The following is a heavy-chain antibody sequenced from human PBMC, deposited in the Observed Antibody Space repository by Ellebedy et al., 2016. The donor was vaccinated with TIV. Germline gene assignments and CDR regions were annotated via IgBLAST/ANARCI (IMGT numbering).Heavy chain of an antibody. J-gene: IGHJ4*02. V-gene: IGHV3-15*07. CDR3: TTDGSFF. Sequence: GGSLRLSCVASGLTFTSDWESDCMNWVRQTPGKGLEWIGRVQRKSDGGSTDYAASVKGRFIMSRDDSRNVLYLQMINLKAEDTGMYYCTTDGSFFWGRGTRVLVSS. CDR2: VQRKSDGGST. D-gene: IGHD3-10*01. CDR1: GLTFTSDW.